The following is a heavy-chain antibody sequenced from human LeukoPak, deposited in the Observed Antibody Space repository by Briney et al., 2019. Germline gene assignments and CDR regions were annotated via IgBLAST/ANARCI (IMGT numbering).Heavy chain of an antibody. J-gene: IGHJ5*02. CDR2: MYYSGST. CDR1: GGSISSYY. V-gene: IGHV4-59*01. D-gene: IGHD3-9*01. Sequence: SETLSLTCNVSGGSISSYYWSWIRQPPGKGLEWIGYMYYSGSTNYNPSLKSRITMSVDTSKNQFSLKLSSVTAADTAVYYCARGDVLRNFDWFGSLDPWGQGTLVTVSS. CDR3: ARGDVLRNFDWFGSLDP.